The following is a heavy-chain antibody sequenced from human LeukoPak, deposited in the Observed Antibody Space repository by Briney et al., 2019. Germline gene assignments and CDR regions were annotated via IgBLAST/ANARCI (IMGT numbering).Heavy chain of an antibody. D-gene: IGHD2-2*02. J-gene: IGHJ4*02. CDR1: GFTFSSYE. CDR3: ARDPPCTSTRCYSLVFDY. CDR2: ISSSGTTI. V-gene: IGHV3-48*03. Sequence: GGSLRLSCAASGFTFSSYEMNWVRQAPGKGLEWVSYISSSGTTIYYTDSVKGRFTISRDNGKNSLYLQMNSLRAEDTAVYYCARDPPCTSTRCYSLVFDYWGQGTLVTVSS.